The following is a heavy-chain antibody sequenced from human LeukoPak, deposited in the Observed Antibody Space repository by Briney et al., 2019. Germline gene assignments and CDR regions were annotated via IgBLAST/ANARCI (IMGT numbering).Heavy chain of an antibody. CDR2: INPNSDGT. CDR3: ARDLSDSDYVRKGLDY. V-gene: IGHV1-2*02. CDR1: GYTFTSYY. J-gene: IGHJ4*02. D-gene: IGHD4-11*01. Sequence: GASVKVSCKASGYTFTSYYMHWVRQAPGQGLEWMGWINPNSDGTNYAQKFQDRVTMTRDTSISTGYMELSRLRSDDTAVYYCARDLSDSDYVRKGLDYWGQGTLVTVSS.